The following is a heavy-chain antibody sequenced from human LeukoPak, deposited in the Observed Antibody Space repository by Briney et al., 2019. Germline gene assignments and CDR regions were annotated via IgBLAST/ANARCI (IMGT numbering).Heavy chain of an antibody. CDR3: AKMSHKMTTGKPMTTVTTSDY. D-gene: IGHD4-17*01. Sequence: PGGSLRLSCAASGFTFSNCAMSWVRQAPGKGLEWVSTLSGTGGSTYYADSVKGRFTISRDNSKNTLYLQMNSLRAEDTAVYYCAKMSHKMTTGKPMTTVTTSDYWGQGTLVTVSS. V-gene: IGHV3-23*01. J-gene: IGHJ4*02. CDR1: GFTFSNCA. CDR2: LSGTGGST.